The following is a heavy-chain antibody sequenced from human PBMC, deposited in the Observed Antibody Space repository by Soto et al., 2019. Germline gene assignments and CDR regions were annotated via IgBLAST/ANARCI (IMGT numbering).Heavy chain of an antibody. Sequence: ASVEVSCRASGYTFTNYYMHWVRQAPGQGLEWMGVINPTGGSTTYAQKFQGRVTMTRDTSTSTFYMELSSLRSDDTAVCYCAREGGXGSYYPNPLGYHYGMDVWGQGTTVTVSS. CDR2: INPTGGST. J-gene: IGHJ6*02. V-gene: IGHV1-46*01. CDR1: GYTFTNYY. CDR3: AREGGXGSYYPNPLGYHYGMDV. D-gene: IGHD3-10*01.